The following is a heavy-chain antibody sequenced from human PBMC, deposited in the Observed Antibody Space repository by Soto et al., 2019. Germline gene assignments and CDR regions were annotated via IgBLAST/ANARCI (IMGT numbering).Heavy chain of an antibody. CDR1: GFNFRSHA. V-gene: IGHV3-23*01. D-gene: IGHD1-1*01. J-gene: IGHJ5*01. CDR3: AKDWGTTGIEGWFDS. Sequence: EVQLLESGGGLVQPGGSLRVSCAVSGFNFRSHAMSWVRQAPGKGLEWVSGISGHAGATYYTDSVKGRFTISRDNSKNTLFLQMNSLRAEDTAIYYCAKDWGTTGIEGWFDSWGQGTLVSVSS. CDR2: ISGHAGAT.